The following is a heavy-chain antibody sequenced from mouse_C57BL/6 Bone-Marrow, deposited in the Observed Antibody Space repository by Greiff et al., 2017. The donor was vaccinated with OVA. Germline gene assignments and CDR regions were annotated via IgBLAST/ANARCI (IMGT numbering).Heavy chain of an antibody. CDR3: ARGYSHYYAMAY. CDR1: GYTFTDYE. V-gene: IGHV1-15*01. J-gene: IGHJ4*01. Sequence: QVQLQQSGAELVRPGASVTLSCKASGYTFTDYEMHWVKQTPVHGLEWIGAIDPETGGTAYNQKFKGKAILTADKSSSTAYMELRSLTSEDSAVYYCARGYSHYYAMAYWDRGTSVTVTA. CDR2: IDPETGGT. D-gene: IGHD2-12*01.